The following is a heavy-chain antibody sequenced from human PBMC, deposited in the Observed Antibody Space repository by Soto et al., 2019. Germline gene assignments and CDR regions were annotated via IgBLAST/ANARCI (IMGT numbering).Heavy chain of an antibody. Sequence: QITLKESGPPLVKPTQTLTLTCTFSGFSLSSRGVGVGWIRQPPGKALEWLALIYWDDEKRYTPSLKSRLTVTKDTSKNRVVLTMTNMDPVDTATYYWAHSPLWLGDSWAYAMDVWGQGPTVTVSS. D-gene: IGHD3-10*01. CDR3: AHSPLWLGDSWAYAMDV. V-gene: IGHV2-5*02. CDR2: IYWDDEK. J-gene: IGHJ6*02. CDR1: GFSLSSRGVG.